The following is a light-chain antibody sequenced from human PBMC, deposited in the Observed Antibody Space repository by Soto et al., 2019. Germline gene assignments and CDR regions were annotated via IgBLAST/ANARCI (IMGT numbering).Light chain of an antibody. CDR2: EVS. V-gene: IGLV2-14*01. CDR3: SSYTSSSTQV. CDR1: SSDVGGYNY. J-gene: IGLJ1*01. Sequence: QSALTQPASVSGSPGQSITISCTGTSSDVGGYNYVSWYQQHPGKAPKLMIYEVSNRPSGVSNRFSGSKSGNTASLTISGLQAEDDADYYCSSYTSSSTQVCGTGTKVTVL.